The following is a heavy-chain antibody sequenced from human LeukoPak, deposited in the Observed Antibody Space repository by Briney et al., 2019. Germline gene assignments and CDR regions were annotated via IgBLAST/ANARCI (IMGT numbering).Heavy chain of an antibody. Sequence: ASVKVSCKASGYTFTVYGISWVRQAPGQGLEWMGWISAYNGNTDYAQKLQGRVTMTTDTSTTTAYMELKNLRSDDTAVYYCAREELDYWGQGTLVTVSS. D-gene: IGHD1-1*01. V-gene: IGHV1-18*01. J-gene: IGHJ4*02. CDR3: AREELDY. CDR1: GYTFTVYG. CDR2: ISAYNGNT.